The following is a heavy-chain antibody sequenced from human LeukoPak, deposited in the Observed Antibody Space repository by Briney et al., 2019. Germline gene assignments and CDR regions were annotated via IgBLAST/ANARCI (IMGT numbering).Heavy chain of an antibody. CDR2: ISSGSGSTI. CDR3: ARATGGNYLDY. Sequence: GGSLRLSCAASGFTFSSYEMNWVRQAPGKGLEWVSYISSGSGSTIYYADSLKGRFTISRDNAKNSLYLQMNRLRAEDTALYYCARATGGNYLDYWGQGTLVTVSS. D-gene: IGHD2-8*02. CDR1: GFTFSSYE. V-gene: IGHV3-48*03. J-gene: IGHJ4*02.